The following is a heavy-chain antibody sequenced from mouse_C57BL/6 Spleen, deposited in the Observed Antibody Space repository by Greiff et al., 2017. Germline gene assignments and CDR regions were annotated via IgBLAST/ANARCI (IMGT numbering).Heavy chain of an antibody. Sequence: EVQLQESGPGLVKPSQSLSLTCSVTGYSITSGYYWNWIRQFPGNKLEWMGYISYDGSNNYNPSLKNRISITRDTSKNQFFLKLNSVTTEDTATYYCAREVVYGSSYCWYFDVWGTGTTVTVSS. CDR1: GYSITSGYY. D-gene: IGHD1-1*01. J-gene: IGHJ1*03. CDR2: ISYDGSN. V-gene: IGHV3-6*01. CDR3: AREVVYGSSYCWYFDV.